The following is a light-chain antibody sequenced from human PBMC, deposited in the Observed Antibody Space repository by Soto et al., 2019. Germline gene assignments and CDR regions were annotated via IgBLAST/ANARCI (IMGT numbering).Light chain of an antibody. J-gene: IGKJ4*01. V-gene: IGKV3-11*01. CDR3: QKRSNWPLT. CDR2: NAS. CDR1: QSISTY. Sequence: EIVLTQSPATLSLSPGERATLSCRASQSISTYLAWYQQKPGQAPRLLIDNASHRATGIPARFSGSGSGTDFTLTITSLEPEDVAVYYCQKRSNWPLTFGGGTKVEIK.